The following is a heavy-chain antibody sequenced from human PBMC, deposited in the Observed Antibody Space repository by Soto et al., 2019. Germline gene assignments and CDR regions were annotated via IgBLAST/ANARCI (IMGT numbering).Heavy chain of an antibody. CDR2: ISSSSSYT. CDR3: ARSYVGYSGSDY. Sequence: QVQLVESGGGLVKPGGSLRLSCAASGFTFSDHYMSWIRQAPGKGLEWVSYISSSSSYTNYADSVKGRFTISRDNAKNSLYLQMNSLRAEDTAVYYCARSYVGYSGSDYWGQGTLVTVSS. V-gene: IGHV3-11*05. CDR1: GFTFSDHY. D-gene: IGHD5-12*01. J-gene: IGHJ4*02.